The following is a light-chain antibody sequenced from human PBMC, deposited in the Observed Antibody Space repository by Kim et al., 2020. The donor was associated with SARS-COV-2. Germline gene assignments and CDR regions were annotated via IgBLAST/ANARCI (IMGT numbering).Light chain of an antibody. CDR3: SSITSSSTGV. CDR1: SSDIGGYNY. CDR2: DVS. J-gene: IGLJ2*01. Sequence: GPSITIACTGTSSDIGGYNYVSWYQQHPGKAPKLMIYDVSKRSSGVSNRFSGSKAGNTASLTISGLQAEDEADYYCSSITSSSTGVFSGGTQLTVL. V-gene: IGLV2-14*04.